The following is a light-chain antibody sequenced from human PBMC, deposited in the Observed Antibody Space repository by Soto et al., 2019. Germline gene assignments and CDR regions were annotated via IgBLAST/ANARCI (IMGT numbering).Light chain of an antibody. J-gene: IGKJ2*01. CDR2: DAS. V-gene: IGKV3-20*01. CDR1: QSVSNTY. Sequence: ELVLPQSPGPLSLSPGERATLSCRASQSVSNTYLAWYQHKPGQAPRLLIYDASLRATGIPDRFSGSGSRFSFTITSSRLALEDFGVYVCEQDDYSPIYYFGKWTKLEIK. CDR3: EQDDYSPIYY.